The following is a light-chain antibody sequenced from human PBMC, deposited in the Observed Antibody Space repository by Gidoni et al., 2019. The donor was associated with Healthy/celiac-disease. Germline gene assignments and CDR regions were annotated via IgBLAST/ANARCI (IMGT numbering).Light chain of an antibody. CDR3: QQLNSYPRT. J-gene: IGKJ1*01. Sequence: DIQLTQSPSFLSASVGDRVTITCRASPGISSYLAWYQQKPGKAPKLLIYAASTLQSGVPSRFSGSGSGTEFTLTISSLQPEDFATYYFQQLNSYPRTFGQGTKVEIK. V-gene: IGKV1-9*01. CDR2: AAS. CDR1: PGISSY.